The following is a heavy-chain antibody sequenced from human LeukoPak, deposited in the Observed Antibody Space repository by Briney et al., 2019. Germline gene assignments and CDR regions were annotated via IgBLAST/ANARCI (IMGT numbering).Heavy chain of an antibody. CDR3: ARRASHLGYCSGGSCYSGFFY. V-gene: IGHV4-34*01. Sequence: PSETLSLTCAVYGGSFSGYYWSWIRQPPGKGLEWIGEINHSGSTNYNPSLKSRVTISVNTSKNQFSLKLSSVTAADTAVYYCARRASHLGYCSGGSCYSGFFYWGQGTLVTVSS. CDR1: GGSFSGYY. CDR2: INHSGST. J-gene: IGHJ4*02. D-gene: IGHD2-15*01.